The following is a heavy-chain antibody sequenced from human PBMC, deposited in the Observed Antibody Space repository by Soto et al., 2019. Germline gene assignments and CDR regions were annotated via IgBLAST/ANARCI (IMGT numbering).Heavy chain of an antibody. CDR3: AKDLGSGLMGTERFDY. V-gene: IGHV3-9*01. CDR1: GFTFDDYA. D-gene: IGHD3-10*01. CDR2: TSWNSGNI. J-gene: IGHJ4*02. Sequence: EVQLVESGGGLVQPGRSLRLSCAASGFTFDDYAMHWVRQAPGKGLEWVSGTSWNSGNIGYADSVKGRFTISRENAKNSMYLQMNSLRAEDTALYYCAKDLGSGLMGTERFDYWGQGTLVTVSS.